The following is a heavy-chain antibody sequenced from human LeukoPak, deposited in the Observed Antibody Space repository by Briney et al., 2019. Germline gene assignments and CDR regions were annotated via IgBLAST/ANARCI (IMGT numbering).Heavy chain of an antibody. CDR1: GFTFSNYI. D-gene: IGHD1/OR15-1a*01. J-gene: IGHJ3*02. CDR2: ISGSGMTT. V-gene: IGHV3-23*01. CDR3: AKVDITGTIPRAFDI. Sequence: GGSLRLSCAASGFTFSNYIMTWVRQAPGKGLEGVSAISGSGMTTYYADSVKGRFTISRDNSKNTVDLHLNSLRAEDTAVFYCAKVDITGTIPRAFDIWGQGTMVTVSS.